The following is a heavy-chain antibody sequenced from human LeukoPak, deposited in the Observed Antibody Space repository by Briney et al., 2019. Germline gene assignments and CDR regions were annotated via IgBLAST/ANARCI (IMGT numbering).Heavy chain of an antibody. CDR3: VLGSLGYSSGGSCYPLVF. V-gene: IGHV3-23*01. J-gene: IGHJ1*01. Sequence: PGGSLRLSCAASGFTFSGYAMSWVRQAPGKGLEWVSAISGVCGFTCYANFLKGPFAISRDNSNNILYLQMNGVGAYDTSGYCCVLGSLGYSSGGSCYPLVFWGEGT. CDR1: GFTFSGYA. CDR2: ISGVCGFT. D-gene: IGHD2-15*01.